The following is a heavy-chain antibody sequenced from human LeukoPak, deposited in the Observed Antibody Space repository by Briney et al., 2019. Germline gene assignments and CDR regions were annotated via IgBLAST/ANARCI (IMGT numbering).Heavy chain of an antibody. CDR1: GGSISSYY. J-gene: IGHJ4*02. CDR2: IYTSGST. D-gene: IGHD3-22*01. V-gene: IGHV4-4*07. CDR3: ARDASYYYDSSGYYLGY. Sequence: PSETLSLTCTVSGGSISSYYWSWIRQPAGKGLEWIGRIYTSGSTNYNPSLKGRVTMSVDTSKNQFSLKLSSVTAADTAVYYCARDASYYYDSSGYYLGYWGQGTLVTVSS.